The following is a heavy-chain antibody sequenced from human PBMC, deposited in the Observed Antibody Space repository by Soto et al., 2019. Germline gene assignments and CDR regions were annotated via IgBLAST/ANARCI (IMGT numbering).Heavy chain of an antibody. CDR3: ARGGDYVPFDY. Sequence: QVQLQESGPGLVKPSQTLSLTCTVSGGSISSGGYYWSWFRQHPGKGLEWIGYIYYSGSTYYNPSIKSRVTISVDTSKNQFSLKLSSVTAADTAVYYCARGGDYVPFDYWGQGTLVTVSS. CDR1: GGSISSGGYY. J-gene: IGHJ4*02. CDR2: IYYSGST. D-gene: IGHD4-17*01. V-gene: IGHV4-31*03.